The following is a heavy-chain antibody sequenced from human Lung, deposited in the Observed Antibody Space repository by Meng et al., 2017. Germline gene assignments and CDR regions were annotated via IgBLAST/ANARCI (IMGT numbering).Heavy chain of an antibody. D-gene: IGHD1-26*01. Sequence: VQLQESGAGLVKPSGTLFLSCAVSGGSITSSTWWSWVRQTPGKGLEWFGEIFHSGSTNYNPPLESRVTISVDKSKNQFSLKVYSVTAADTATYYCARFDISSSGRGDYWGQGILVTVSS. CDR2: IFHSGST. CDR1: GGSITSSTW. J-gene: IGHJ4*02. V-gene: IGHV4-4*02. CDR3: ARFDISSSGRGDY.